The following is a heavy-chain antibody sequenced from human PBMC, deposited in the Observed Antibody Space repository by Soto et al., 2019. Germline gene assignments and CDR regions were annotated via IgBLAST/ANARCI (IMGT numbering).Heavy chain of an antibody. Sequence: EVQLVESGGGLVQPGGSLRLCCAASGFTFSDYWMSWVRQAPGKGLEWVANINKDGRNDYYVDSMKGRFTISRDNAKNSLYLQMNNLRAEDTAVYFCAREAPVAVLDFLGQGTLVTVSS. CDR3: AREAPVAVLDF. CDR1: GFTFSDYW. D-gene: IGHD2-2*01. J-gene: IGHJ4*02. CDR2: INKDGRND. V-gene: IGHV3-7*01.